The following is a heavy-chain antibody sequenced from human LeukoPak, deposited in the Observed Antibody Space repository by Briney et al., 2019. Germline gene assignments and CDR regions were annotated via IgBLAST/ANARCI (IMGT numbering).Heavy chain of an antibody. Sequence: GASVKVSCKASGYTFTSYYMHWVRQAPGQGLEWMGIINPSGGSTSYARKFQGRVTMTRDMSTSTVYMELSSLRSEDTAVYYCARDKGDIAARSFDAFDIWGQGTMVTVSS. V-gene: IGHV1-46*01. D-gene: IGHD6-6*01. CDR1: GYTFTSYY. CDR2: INPSGGST. J-gene: IGHJ3*02. CDR3: ARDKGDIAARSFDAFDI.